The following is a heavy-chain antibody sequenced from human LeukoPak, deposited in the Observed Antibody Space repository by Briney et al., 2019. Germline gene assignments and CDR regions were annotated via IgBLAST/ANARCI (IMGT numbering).Heavy chain of an antibody. D-gene: IGHD3-22*01. CDR2: INHSGST. CDR1: GGSFSGYY. Sequence: ETLSLTCAVYGGSFSGYYWSWIRQPPGKGLEWIGEINHSGSTNYNPSLKSRVTISVDTSKNQFPLKLSSVTAADTAVYYCARGYYDSSGYYYYFDYWGQGTLVTVSS. V-gene: IGHV4-34*01. CDR3: ARGYYDSSGYYYYFDY. J-gene: IGHJ4*02.